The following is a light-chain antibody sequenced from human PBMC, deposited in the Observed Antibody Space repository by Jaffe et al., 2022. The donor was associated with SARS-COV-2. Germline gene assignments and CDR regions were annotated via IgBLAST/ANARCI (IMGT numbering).Light chain of an antibody. Sequence: ERVMTQSPAILSVSPGERATLSCRASQSVSSNLAWYQQKPGQAPRLLIFGASTRATGIPARFSGSGSGTEFTLTISSLQSEDFAVYYCQQYDDWPPAITFGQGTRLELK. J-gene: IGKJ5*01. CDR3: QQYDDWPPAIT. CDR2: GAS. V-gene: IGKV3-15*01. CDR1: QSVSSN.